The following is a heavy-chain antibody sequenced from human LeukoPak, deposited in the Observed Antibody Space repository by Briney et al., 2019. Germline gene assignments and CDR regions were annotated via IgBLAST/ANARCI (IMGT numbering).Heavy chain of an antibody. D-gene: IGHD5-18*01. CDR2: ISSSGSTI. CDR3: ARDLTGGYSYGDY. J-gene: IGHJ4*02. Sequence: PGGSLRLSCAASGFTFSSYEMNWVRQAPVKGLEWVSYISSSGSTIYYADSVKGRFTISRDNAKNSLYLQMNSLRAEDTAVYYCARDLTGGYSYGDYWGQGTLVTVSS. CDR1: GFTFSSYE. V-gene: IGHV3-48*03.